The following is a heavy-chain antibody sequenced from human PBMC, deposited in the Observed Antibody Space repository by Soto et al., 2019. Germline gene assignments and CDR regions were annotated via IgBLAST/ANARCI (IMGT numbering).Heavy chain of an antibody. D-gene: IGHD3-10*01. CDR3: ASRRSGSNGSGSYYKIHYGMDV. CDR2: INHSGST. CDR1: GGSFSGYY. J-gene: IGHJ6*02. V-gene: IGHV4-34*01. Sequence: SETLSLTCAVYGGSFSGYYWSWIRQPPGKGLEWIGEINHSGSTNYNPSLKSRVTISVDTSKNQFSLKLSSVTAADTAVYYCASRRSGSNGSGSYYKIHYGMDVWGQGTSVTVFS.